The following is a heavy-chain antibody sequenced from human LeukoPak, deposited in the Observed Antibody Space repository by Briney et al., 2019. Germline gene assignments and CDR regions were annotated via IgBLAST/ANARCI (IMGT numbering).Heavy chain of an antibody. CDR3: ARGIVGATDLDY. J-gene: IGHJ4*02. CDR1: GYTFTGYY. D-gene: IGHD1-26*01. CDR2: INPDSGGT. V-gene: IGHV1-2*06. Sequence: GALVKVSCKASGYTFTGYYMQWVRQAPGQGLEWMGRINPDSGGTNYAQKLQDRVTMTRDTAITTAYMELSSLRSDDTAVYYCARGIVGATDLDYWGQGTLVTVSS.